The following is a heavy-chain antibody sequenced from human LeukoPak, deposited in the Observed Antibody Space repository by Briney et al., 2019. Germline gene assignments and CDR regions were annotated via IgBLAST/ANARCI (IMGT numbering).Heavy chain of an antibody. CDR1: GGSISSGSYY. V-gene: IGHV4-61*02. D-gene: IGHD2-2*01. CDR2: IYTSGST. Sequence: SETLSLTCTVSGGSISSGSYYWSWIRQPAGKGLEWIGRIYTSGSTNYNPSLKRRVTISVGTSKNQFSLKLSSVTAADTAVYYCAGTIVVVPAAIRNDAFDIWGQGTMVTVSS. J-gene: IGHJ3*02. CDR3: AGTIVVVPAAIRNDAFDI.